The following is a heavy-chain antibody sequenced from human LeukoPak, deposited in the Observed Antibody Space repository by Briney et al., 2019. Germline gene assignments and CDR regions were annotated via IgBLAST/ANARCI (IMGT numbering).Heavy chain of an antibody. CDR1: GFTFSSYA. D-gene: IGHD1-26*01. CDR3: AKSRGESRGASNY. CDR2: ISGSGDTT. V-gene: IGHV3-23*01. J-gene: IGHJ4*02. Sequence: VGSLRLSCAASGFTFSSYAMNWVRQAPGKGLEWVSFISGSGDTTYYADSVKGRFTIPRDSSKNTLYLQMNSLRAEDTAVYYCAKSRGESRGASNYWGQGTLVTVSS.